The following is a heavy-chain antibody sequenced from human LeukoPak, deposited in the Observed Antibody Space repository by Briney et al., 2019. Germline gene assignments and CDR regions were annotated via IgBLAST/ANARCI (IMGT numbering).Heavy chain of an antibody. D-gene: IGHD6-19*01. Sequence: GESLKISCMGSGYSFTTYWIACVRQMPGKGLEWMGIIYPGDSDTRYSPSFQGQVTISADKSISTAYLQWSSLKASDTAMYFCARRLTSGWTFDYWGQGTLVTVSS. J-gene: IGHJ4*02. CDR1: GYSFTTYW. V-gene: IGHV5-51*01. CDR3: ARRLTSGWTFDY. CDR2: IYPGDSDT.